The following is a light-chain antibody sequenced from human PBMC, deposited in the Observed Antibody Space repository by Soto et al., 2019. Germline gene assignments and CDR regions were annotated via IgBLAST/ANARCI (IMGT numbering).Light chain of an antibody. V-gene: IGKV3-15*01. J-gene: IGKJ3*01. CDR3: QQYNNWIFT. CDR2: GAS. CDR1: QSVSSN. Sequence: EIVMTQSPATLSVSPGERATLSCRASQSVSSNLAWYQQKPGQAPRLLIYGASTRATGIPARFSGRGSGTEFTLTISSLQSEEFAVYYCQQYNNWIFTFGPGTKVHIK.